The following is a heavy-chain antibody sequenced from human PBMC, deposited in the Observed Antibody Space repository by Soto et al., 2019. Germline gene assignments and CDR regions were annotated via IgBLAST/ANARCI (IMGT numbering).Heavy chain of an antibody. CDR2: IWYDASNK. J-gene: IGHJ6*03. V-gene: IGHV3-33*01. Sequence: QVQLVESGGGVVQPGGSLRLSCEASGFIFSSFGMHWVRQAPGKGLDWVAFIWYDASNKYYADSVKGRFTISRDNTKNTRDFQMKSLRAVDTAVYYCAGDRGVYYYYYIAVWCRGTTVTVSS. CDR3: AGDRGVYYYYYIAV. D-gene: IGHD3-10*01. CDR1: GFIFSSFG.